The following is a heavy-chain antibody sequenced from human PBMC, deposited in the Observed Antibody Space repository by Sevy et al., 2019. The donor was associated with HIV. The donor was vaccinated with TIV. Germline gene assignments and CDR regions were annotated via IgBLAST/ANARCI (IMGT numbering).Heavy chain of an antibody. J-gene: IGHJ4*01. V-gene: IGHV1-2*02. D-gene: IGHD2-8*02. CDR2: INPNNGDS. Sequence: ASVKVSCKASGFTFTDYYLHWVRQAPGQGLEWMGWINPNNGDSRSAQKFQGRVTLTLDMSISTAYMELSGLKSDDTAIYFCTRDDIYTHPWEFYWWGHGALVTVSS. CDR1: GFTFTDYY. CDR3: TRDDIYTHPWEFYW.